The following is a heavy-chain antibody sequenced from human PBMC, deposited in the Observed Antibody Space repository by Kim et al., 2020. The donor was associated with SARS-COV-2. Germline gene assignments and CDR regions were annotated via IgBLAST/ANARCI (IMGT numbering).Heavy chain of an antibody. CDR3: ASFSHSSSWSNFDY. Sequence: QKFQGRVTITSDTSASTAYMELSSLRSEDTAVYYCASFSHSSSWSNFDYWGQGTLVTVSA. D-gene: IGHD6-13*01. J-gene: IGHJ4*02. V-gene: IGHV1-3*01.